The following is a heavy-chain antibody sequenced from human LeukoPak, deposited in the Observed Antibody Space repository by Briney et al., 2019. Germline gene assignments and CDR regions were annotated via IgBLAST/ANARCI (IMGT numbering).Heavy chain of an antibody. CDR2: INHSGST. Sequence: PSETLSLTCAVYGGSFSGYYWSWIRQPPGKGLEWIGEINHSGSTNYNPSLKSRVTMSVDTSKNQFSLKLSSVTAADTAVYYCARQGDSSGYYRAFDYWGQGALVTVSS. CDR3: ARQGDSSGYYRAFDY. J-gene: IGHJ4*02. CDR1: GGSFSGYY. V-gene: IGHV4-34*01. D-gene: IGHD3-22*01.